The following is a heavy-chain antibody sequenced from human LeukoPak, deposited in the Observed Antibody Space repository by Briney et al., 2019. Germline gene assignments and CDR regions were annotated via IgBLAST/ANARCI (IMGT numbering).Heavy chain of an antibody. J-gene: IGHJ5*02. CDR3: ARRSNWGPSNWFDP. CDR1: GDSVSGFH. D-gene: IGHD7-27*01. Sequence: SETLSLTCTVSGDSVSGFHWNWTRQSQGKGLEWIGHIYYGRTLNYNPSLKSRVTISMDTSKNQFSLRLTSVTAADTAVYYCARRSNWGPSNWFDPWGQGTLVTVSS. V-gene: IGHV4-59*02. CDR2: IYYGRTL.